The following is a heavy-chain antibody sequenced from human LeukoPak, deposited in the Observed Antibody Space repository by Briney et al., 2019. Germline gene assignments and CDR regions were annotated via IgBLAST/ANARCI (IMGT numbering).Heavy chain of an antibody. J-gene: IGHJ4*02. D-gene: IGHD1-26*01. V-gene: IGHV3-23*01. CDR1: GFTFSSYA. CDR2: ISGSGGST. Sequence: GGSLRLSCAASGFTFSSYAMSWVRQAPGKGLEWVPAISGSGGSTYYADSVKGRFTISRDNSKNTLYLQMNSLRAEDTAVYYCAKMGGGRQSSFYYFDYWGQGTLVTVSS. CDR3: AKMGGGRQSSFYYFDY.